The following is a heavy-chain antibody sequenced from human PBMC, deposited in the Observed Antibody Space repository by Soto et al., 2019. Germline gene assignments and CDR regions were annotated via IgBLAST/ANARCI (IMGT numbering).Heavy chain of an antibody. CDR1: GFTFSSYS. J-gene: IGHJ4*02. CDR2: LTRDGSST. V-gene: IGHV3-74*01. D-gene: IGHD1-7*01. CDR3: ARATGTTRFPVH. Sequence: PGGSLRLSCAASGFTFSSYSMNWVRQAPGRGLVWVSRLTRDGSSTSYAASVKGRFTISRDNAKNTRYLQMNSLRAEDTAVDYGARATGTTRFPVHGGQGTLVTVSS.